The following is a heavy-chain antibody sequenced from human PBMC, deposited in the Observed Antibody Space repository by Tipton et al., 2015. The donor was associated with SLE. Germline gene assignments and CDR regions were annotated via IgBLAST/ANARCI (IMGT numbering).Heavy chain of an antibody. V-gene: IGHV4-59*11. D-gene: IGHD3-3*01. CDR2: IYYSGST. J-gene: IGHJ3*02. Sequence: TLSLTCTVSGGSISSHYWSWIRQPPGKGLEWIGYIYYSGSTNYNPSHKSRVTISVDTSKNQFSLELSSVTAADPAVYYCARVPRSAIFGVAHDAFDIWGQGTMVTVSS. CDR1: GGSISSHY. CDR3: ARVPRSAIFGVAHDAFDI.